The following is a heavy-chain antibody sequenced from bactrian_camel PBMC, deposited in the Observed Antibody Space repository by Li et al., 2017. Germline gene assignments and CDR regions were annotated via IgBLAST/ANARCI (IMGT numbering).Heavy chain of an antibody. CDR1: GYSSIVNC. D-gene: IGHD5*01. CDR2: IFTSDDST. Sequence: HVQLVESGGGSVQTGGSLRLSCAASGYSSIVNCMGWYRQGIGEEREGVAAIFTSDDSTYYTDSVKGRFTISRENDKNTVYLQMNNLKPEDTAMYYCAARTGGCGMKFYAGPYDYWGRGTQVTVS. V-gene: IGHV3S53*01. J-gene: IGHJ4*01. CDR3: AARTGGCGMKFYAGPYDY.